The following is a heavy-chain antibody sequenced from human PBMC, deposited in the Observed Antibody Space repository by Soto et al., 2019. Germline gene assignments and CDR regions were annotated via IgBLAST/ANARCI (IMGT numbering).Heavy chain of an antibody. D-gene: IGHD1-26*01. CDR1: GGSISSGGYY. V-gene: IGHV4-39*01. CDR3: ASQGSYYRPYFDY. Sequence: PSETLSLTYTVSGGSISSGGYYWSWIRQHPGKGLEWIGYIYHSGTTYYNPSLKSRVTISVDTSKNQFSLKLSSVTAADSAVYYCASQGSYYRPYFDYWGQGTLVTVSS. CDR2: IYHSGTT. J-gene: IGHJ4*02.